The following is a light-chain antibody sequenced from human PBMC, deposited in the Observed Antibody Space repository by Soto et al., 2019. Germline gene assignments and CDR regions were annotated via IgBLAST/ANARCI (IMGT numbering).Light chain of an antibody. CDR3: CSSAGTYTSV. V-gene: IGLV2-11*01. CDR1: SSDVGGYNY. Sequence: QSALTQPRSVSGSPGQSVTISCTGTSSDVGGYNYVSWYQQHPGKAPTLMISDVSKRPSGVPDRFSGSKSGNTASLTISGLQAEDEADYYCCSSAGTYTSVFGGGTKLTVL. CDR2: DVS. J-gene: IGLJ3*02.